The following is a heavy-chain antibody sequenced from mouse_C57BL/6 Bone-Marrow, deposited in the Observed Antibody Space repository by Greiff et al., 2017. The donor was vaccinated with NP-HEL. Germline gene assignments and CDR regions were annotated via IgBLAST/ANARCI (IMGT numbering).Heavy chain of an antibody. V-gene: IGHV1-15*01. CDR2: IDPETGGT. Sequence: QVQLQQSGAELVRPGASVTLSCKASGYTFTDYEMHWVKQTPVHGLEWIGAIDPETGGTAYNQKFKGKAILTADKSSRTAYMELRSLTSEDSAVYYCTRQLRLEYYFDYWGQGTTLTVSS. CDR1: GYTFTDYE. D-gene: IGHD3-2*02. J-gene: IGHJ2*01. CDR3: TRQLRLEYYFDY.